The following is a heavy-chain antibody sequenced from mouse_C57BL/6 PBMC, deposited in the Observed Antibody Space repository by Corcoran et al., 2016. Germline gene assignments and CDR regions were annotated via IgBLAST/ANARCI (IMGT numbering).Heavy chain of an antibody. CDR3: ARSAYSNYFYAMDY. CDR1: GYAFSSYW. Sequence: QVQLQQSGAELVKPGASVKISCKASGYAFSSYWMNWVKQRPGKGLEWIGQIYPGDGDTNYNGKFKGKATLTADKSSSTAYMQLSSLTSEDSAVYFCARSAYSNYFYAMDYWGQGTSVTVSS. V-gene: IGHV1-80*01. CDR2: IYPGDGDT. D-gene: IGHD2-5*01. J-gene: IGHJ4*01.